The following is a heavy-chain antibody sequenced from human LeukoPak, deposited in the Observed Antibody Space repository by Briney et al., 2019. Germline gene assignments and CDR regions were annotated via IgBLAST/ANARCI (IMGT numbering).Heavy chain of an antibody. CDR3: ARDGPYYYDEDY. CDR1: GFTFSSYS. D-gene: IGHD3-22*01. V-gene: IGHV3-21*01. CDR2: ISSSSSYI. J-gene: IGHJ4*02. Sequence: GGSLRLSCAASGFTFSSYSMNWVRQAPGKGLEWVSSISSSSSYIYYADSVKGRFTISRDNAKNSLYLQMNSLKAEDTAVYYCARDGPYYYDEDYWGQGTLVTVSS.